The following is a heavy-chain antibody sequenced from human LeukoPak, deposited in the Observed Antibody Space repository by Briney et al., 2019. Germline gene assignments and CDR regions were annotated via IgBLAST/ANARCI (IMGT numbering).Heavy chain of an antibody. Sequence: GGSLRLSCAASGFTFSSYWMNWVRQAPGKGLEWVGRIRRNSDGGTIDYAAPVKGRFAPSRDDSKNTLYLHMSSLQTEDTAVYYCATDFYDTTWGQGTLVTVSS. CDR1: GFTFSSYW. V-gene: IGHV3-15*07. CDR3: ATDFYDTT. J-gene: IGHJ5*02. D-gene: IGHD3-22*01. CDR2: IRRNSDGGTI.